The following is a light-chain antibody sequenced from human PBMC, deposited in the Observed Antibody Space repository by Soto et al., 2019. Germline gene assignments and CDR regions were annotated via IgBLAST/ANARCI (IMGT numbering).Light chain of an antibody. V-gene: IGLV2-14*01. Sequence: QSALTQPDSVSGSPGQSITLLCTGTSSDFGIYNSVSWYQQPPGKAPKLMIHDVTNQPSGVSDRFSGSKFGNTASLTISGLQAEDEADYYCSSYTSSSSYVFGTGTKVTVL. CDR2: DVT. J-gene: IGLJ1*01. CDR1: SSDFGIYNS. CDR3: SSYTSSSSYV.